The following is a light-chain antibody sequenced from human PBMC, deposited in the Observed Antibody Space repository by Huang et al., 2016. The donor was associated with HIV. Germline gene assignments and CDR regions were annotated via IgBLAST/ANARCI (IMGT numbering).Light chain of an antibody. Sequence: DIVMTQSPLSLPVTLGQPASISCRSSESLVHSDGNTYLNWFLQRPGQSPRRLIYQVCKRDSGVPDGASGRGSGTDFATRISRVEAEDVGVYYCMQGTHWPPWTFGQGTKVEIK. CDR3: MQGTHWPPWT. CDR2: QVC. J-gene: IGKJ1*01. CDR1: ESLVHSDGNTY. V-gene: IGKV2-30*02.